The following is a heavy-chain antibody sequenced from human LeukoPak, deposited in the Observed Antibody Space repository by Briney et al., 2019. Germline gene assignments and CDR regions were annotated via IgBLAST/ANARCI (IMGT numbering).Heavy chain of an antibody. CDR3: TTVWNCGGDCSDAFDI. Sequence: PGGSLRLSCAASGFSFRNAWMSWVRQAPGKGLEWVGRIISKTEGGATDYAAPVKGRFTISRDDSKNTLYLQMNSLKTEDTAVYYCTTVWNCGGDCSDAFDIWGQGTMVTVSS. V-gene: IGHV3-15*01. D-gene: IGHD2-21*02. CDR1: GFSFRNAW. CDR2: IISKTEGGAT. J-gene: IGHJ3*02.